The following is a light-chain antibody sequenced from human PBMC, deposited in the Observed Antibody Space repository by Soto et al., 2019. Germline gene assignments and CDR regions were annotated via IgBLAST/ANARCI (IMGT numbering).Light chain of an antibody. V-gene: IGLV1-40*01. CDR3: QSYDNSLSGSYV. J-gene: IGLJ1*01. CDR2: DNN. CDR1: SSDIGAGYD. Sequence: QSVLTQPPSVSGAPGQRVTISCTGSSSDIGAGYDVHWYQQLPGTAPKLLIYDNNTRPSGVPDRFSGSKSGTSASLAITGLQAEDEADYYCQSYDNSLSGSYVFGTGTKVTVL.